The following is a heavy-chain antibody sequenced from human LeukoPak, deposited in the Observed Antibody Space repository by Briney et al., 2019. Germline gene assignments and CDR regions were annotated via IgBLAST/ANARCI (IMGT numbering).Heavy chain of an antibody. CDR2: ISGSGGST. CDR3: AKDEQQLDSIYYYYGMDV. Sequence: GASLRLSCAASGFTFSSYAMSWVRQAPGKGLEWVSAISGSGGSTYYADSVKGRFTISRDNSKNTLYLQMNSPRAEDTAVYYCAKDEQQLDSIYYYYGMDVWGQGTTVTVSS. J-gene: IGHJ6*02. V-gene: IGHV3-23*01. D-gene: IGHD6-13*01. CDR1: GFTFSSYA.